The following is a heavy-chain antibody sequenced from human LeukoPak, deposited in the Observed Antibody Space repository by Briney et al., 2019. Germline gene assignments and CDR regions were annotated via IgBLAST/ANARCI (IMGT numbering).Heavy chain of an antibody. V-gene: IGHV4-59*01. D-gene: IGHD3-9*01. Sequence: SETLSLTCSVSGGSMSSYYWSWIRQPPGKGLEWIGYIYYGGSTNYNPSLKSRVTISVDTSKNQFSLNLSSVTAADTAVYYCARGLTIYDILTAYYTFLYFDYWGQGTLVTVSS. J-gene: IGHJ4*02. CDR3: ARGLTIYDILTAYYTFLYFDY. CDR1: GGSMSSYY. CDR2: IYYGGST.